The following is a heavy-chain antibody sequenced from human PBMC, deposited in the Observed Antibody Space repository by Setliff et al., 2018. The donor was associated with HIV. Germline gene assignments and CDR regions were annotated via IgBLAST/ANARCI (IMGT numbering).Heavy chain of an antibody. CDR3: ARVPPLKAFGGVISLYYFDY. V-gene: IGHV4-31*03. Sequence: SETLSLPCTVSGGSISSGGYYWSWIRQHPGKGLEWIGYIYYSGSTYYNPSLKSRVTISVDTSKNQFSLKLSSVTAADTAVYYCARVPPLKAFGGVISLYYFDYWGQGTLVTVSS. CDR2: IYYSGST. D-gene: IGHD3-16*02. CDR1: GGSISSGGYY. J-gene: IGHJ4*02.